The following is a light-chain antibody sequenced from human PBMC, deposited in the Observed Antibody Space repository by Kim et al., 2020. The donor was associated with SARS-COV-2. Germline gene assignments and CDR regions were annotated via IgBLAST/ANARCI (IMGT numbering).Light chain of an antibody. CDR2: DAS. CDR1: QSISSW. Sequence: DIEMTQSPSTLSASVGDRVTITCRASQSISSWLAWYQQKPGKAPNLLIYDASSLESGVPSRFSGSGSGTEFTLTISSLQPEDFATYYCQQYKSYSITFGQGTRLDIK. V-gene: IGKV1-5*01. CDR3: QQYKSYSIT. J-gene: IGKJ5*01.